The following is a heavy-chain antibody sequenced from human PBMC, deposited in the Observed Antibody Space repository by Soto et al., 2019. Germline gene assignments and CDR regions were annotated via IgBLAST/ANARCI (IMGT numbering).Heavy chain of an antibody. CDR1: GFTFSSYA. J-gene: IGHJ4*02. CDR3: ARTDELDFWSVGGYY. D-gene: IGHD3-3*01. V-gene: IGHV3-23*01. CDR2: ISGSGGST. Sequence: EVQLLESGGGLVQPGGSLRLSCAASGFTFSSYAMSWVRQAPGKGLEWVSAISGSGGSTYYADSVKGRFTISRDNSKNTLYLQMNSLSAADTAVYYCARTDELDFWSVGGYYWGQGTLVTVSS.